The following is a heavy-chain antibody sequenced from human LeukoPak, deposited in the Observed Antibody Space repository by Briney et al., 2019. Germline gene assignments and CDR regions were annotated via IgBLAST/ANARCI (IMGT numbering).Heavy chain of an antibody. V-gene: IGHV3-23*01. D-gene: IGHD2-21*01. CDR3: AKDLHGNCGLDY. Sequence: PGGSLRLSCAASGFTFDNYAMNWVRQSPGKGLEWVSSVSASGGNTFYADSVKGRFTISRDSSEKTVYLQMNNLRAEDTAVYYCAKDLHGNCGLDYWGQGILVTVSS. CDR1: GFTFDNYA. J-gene: IGHJ4*02. CDR2: VSASGGNT.